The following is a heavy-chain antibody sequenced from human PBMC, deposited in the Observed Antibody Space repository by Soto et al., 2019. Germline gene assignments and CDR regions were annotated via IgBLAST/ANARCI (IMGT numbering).Heavy chain of an antibody. CDR1: GYTLTDLS. D-gene: IGHD3-10*01. Sequence: ASVKVSCKVSGYTLTDLSMQWVRQAPGKGLEWMGGFDPEDGETIYAQKFQGRVTMTEDTATDTAYMELSSLRSEDTAVYYCATVMVRGVITWFDPWGQGTLVTVSS. CDR2: FDPEDGET. J-gene: IGHJ5*02. V-gene: IGHV1-24*01. CDR3: ATVMVRGVITWFDP.